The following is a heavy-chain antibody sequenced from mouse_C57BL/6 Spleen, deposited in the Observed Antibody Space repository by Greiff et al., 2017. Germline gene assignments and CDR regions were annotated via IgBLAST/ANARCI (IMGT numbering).Heavy chain of an antibody. Sequence: QVQLKQPGAELVMPWASVKLSCKASGYTFTSYWMHWVKQRPGQGLEWIGEIDPSDSYTNYNQKFKGKYTLTVDKSSSTAYMQLSSLTSEDSAVDYWARDYSNYEFAYWGQGTLVTVSA. CDR2: IDPSDSYT. D-gene: IGHD2-5*01. CDR3: ARDYSNYEFAY. J-gene: IGHJ3*01. V-gene: IGHV1-69*01. CDR1: GYTFTSYW.